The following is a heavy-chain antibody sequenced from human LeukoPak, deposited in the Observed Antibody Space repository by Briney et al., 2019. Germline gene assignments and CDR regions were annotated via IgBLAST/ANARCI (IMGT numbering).Heavy chain of an antibody. CDR3: ARTAYARFFDL. CDR1: GGSVSSGGFS. V-gene: IGHV4-61*08. D-gene: IGHD2-21*01. Sequence: SQTLSLTCAVSGGSVSSGGFSWRWIRQPPGKGLEWIGHIYYSGSTNYNPSLKSRVTISIDTSKNQFSLKLSSVTAADTAVYYCARTAYARFFDLWGRNTLLSVSS. CDR2: IYYSGST. J-gene: IGHJ2*01.